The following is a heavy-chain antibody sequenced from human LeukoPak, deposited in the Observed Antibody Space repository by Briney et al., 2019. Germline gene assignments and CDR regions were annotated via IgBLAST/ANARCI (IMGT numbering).Heavy chain of an antibody. Sequence: RGSLRLSCAASGFPFSSNAMSWVRQAPGKGLEWVSVITGNGGSTYYADSVKGRFTISRDDSKNTLSLQMKTLRAEDTAIYYCAKDAVAPGSSGDYFDYWGQGTLVTVSS. D-gene: IGHD3-10*01. J-gene: IGHJ4*02. CDR3: AKDAVAPGSSGDYFDY. V-gene: IGHV3-23*01. CDR1: GFPFSSNA. CDR2: ITGNGGST.